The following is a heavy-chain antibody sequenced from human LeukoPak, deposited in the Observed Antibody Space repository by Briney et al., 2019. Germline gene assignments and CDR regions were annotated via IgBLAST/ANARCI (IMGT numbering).Heavy chain of an antibody. CDR2: ISGSGGST. CDR1: GFTVSSNY. CDR3: AKDSDAVTTCLDS. V-gene: IGHV3-23*01. J-gene: IGHJ4*02. D-gene: IGHD4-17*01. Sequence: GGSLRLSCAASGFTVSSNYMSWVRQAPGKGLEWVSSISGSGGSTHYADSVKGRFTISRDNSKITLYLQLNGLRAEDTAVYYCAKDSDAVTTCLDSWGQGTLVAVSS.